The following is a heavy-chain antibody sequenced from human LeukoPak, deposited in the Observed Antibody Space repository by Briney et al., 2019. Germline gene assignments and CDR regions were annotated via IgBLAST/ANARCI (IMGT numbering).Heavy chain of an antibody. CDR2: ISGGGGST. D-gene: IGHD2-2*01. CDR1: GFTFSSYA. J-gene: IGHJ4*02. V-gene: IGHV3-23*01. CDR3: AKAPTQYCSSTSCYAYFDY. Sequence: GGSLRLSCAASGFTFSSYAMSWVRQAPGKGLEWVSAISGGGGSTYYADSVKGRFTISRDNSKNTLYLQMNSLRAEDTAVYYCAKAPTQYCSSTSCYAYFDYWGQGTLVTVSS.